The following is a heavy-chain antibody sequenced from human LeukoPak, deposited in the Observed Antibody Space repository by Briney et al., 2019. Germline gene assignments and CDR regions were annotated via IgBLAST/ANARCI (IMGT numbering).Heavy chain of an antibody. V-gene: IGHV3-53*01. J-gene: IGHJ4*02. CDR2: IYSGGST. CDR3: ATDLADNYS. CDR1: GFTVSSNS. D-gene: IGHD5-24*01. Sequence: PGGSLRLSCTVSGFTVSSNSMSWVRQAPGKGLEWVSFIYSGGSTHNSDSVKGRFTISRDNSKNTLYLQMNSLRAEDTAVYYCATDLADNYSWGQGTLVTVSS.